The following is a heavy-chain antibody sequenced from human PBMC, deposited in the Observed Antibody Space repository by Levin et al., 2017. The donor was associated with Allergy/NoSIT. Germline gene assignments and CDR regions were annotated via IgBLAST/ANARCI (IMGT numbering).Heavy chain of an antibody. Sequence: HSQTLSLTCTVSGGSISSYYWSWIRQPPGKGLEWIGYIYYSGSTNYNPSLKSRVTISVDTSKNQFSLKLSSVTAADTAVYYCARDRTSIAAAGTWGAFDIWGQGTMVTVSS. J-gene: IGHJ3*02. V-gene: IGHV4-59*01. CDR3: ARDRTSIAAAGTWGAFDI. CDR1: GGSISSYY. D-gene: IGHD6-13*01. CDR2: IYYSGST.